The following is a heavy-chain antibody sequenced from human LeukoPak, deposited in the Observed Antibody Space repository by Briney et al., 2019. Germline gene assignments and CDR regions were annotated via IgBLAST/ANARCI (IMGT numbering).Heavy chain of an antibody. V-gene: IGHV3-74*01. CDR3: ARETSGYFDY. CDR2: INSDGSST. J-gene: IGHJ4*02. D-gene: IGHD3-22*01. CDR1: GFTFSSYW. Sequence: QTGGSLRLSCAASGFTFSSYWMHWVRQAPGKRLVWVSRINSDGSSTSYADSVKGRFTISRDNAKNTLYLQMNSLRAEDTAVYYCARETSGYFDYWGQGTLVTVSS.